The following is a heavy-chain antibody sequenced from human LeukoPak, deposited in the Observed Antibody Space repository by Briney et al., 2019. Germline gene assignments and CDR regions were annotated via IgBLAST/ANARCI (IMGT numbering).Heavy chain of an antibody. CDR3: ASDISRSPIDY. J-gene: IGHJ4*02. Sequence: SETLSLTCAVYGGSFSGYYWSWIRQPPGKGLEWIGEINHSGSTNYNSSLKSRVTISVDTSKNQFSLKPTSVTAADTAVYCCASDISRSPIDYWGQGTLVTVSS. CDR1: GGSFSGYY. CDR2: INHSGST. V-gene: IGHV4-34*01. D-gene: IGHD3-9*01.